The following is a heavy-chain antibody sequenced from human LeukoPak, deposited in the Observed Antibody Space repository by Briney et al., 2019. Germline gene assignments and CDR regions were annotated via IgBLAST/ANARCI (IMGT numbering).Heavy chain of an antibody. CDR1: GYTFTTYD. CDR3: ARGGKNCSAGSCYRWFDP. V-gene: IGHV1-8*03. D-gene: IGHD2-15*01. CDR2: MNPNGGNT. J-gene: IGHJ5*02. Sequence: ASVKVSCKASGYTFTTYDINWVRQATGQGLEWMGWMNPNGGNTGYAQKFQGRVTITRNTSISTAYMELSSLRSEDTAVYYCARGGKNCSAGSCYRWFDPWGQGTLVTVSS.